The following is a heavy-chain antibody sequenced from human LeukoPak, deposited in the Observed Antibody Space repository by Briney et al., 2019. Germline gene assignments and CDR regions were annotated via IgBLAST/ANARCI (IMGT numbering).Heavy chain of an antibody. Sequence: SVKVSCKASGYTFTGYYMHWVRQAPGQGLEWMGGIIPIFGTANYAQKFQGRVTITTDESTSTAYMELSSLRSEDTAVYYCAITYGDFDYWGQGTLVTVSS. CDR2: IIPIFGTA. V-gene: IGHV1-69*05. CDR3: AITYGDFDY. J-gene: IGHJ4*02. CDR1: GYTFTGYY. D-gene: IGHD2/OR15-2a*01.